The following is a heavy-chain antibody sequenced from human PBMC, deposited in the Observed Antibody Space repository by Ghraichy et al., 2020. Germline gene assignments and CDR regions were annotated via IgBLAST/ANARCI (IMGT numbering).Heavy chain of an antibody. J-gene: IGHJ4*02. CDR1: GGSFSGYY. CDR2: INHSGRT. D-gene: IGHD2-2*01. CDR3: AREGLGVGYAHFDY. Sequence: SETLSLTCAVYGGSFSGYYWSWIRQSPGKGLEWIGAINHSGRTKYNPSLKSRVTMSVGTSKNQFSLRLGSVTAADTAIYYCAREGLGVGYAHFDYWGQGSLGTVSS. V-gene: IGHV4-34*01.